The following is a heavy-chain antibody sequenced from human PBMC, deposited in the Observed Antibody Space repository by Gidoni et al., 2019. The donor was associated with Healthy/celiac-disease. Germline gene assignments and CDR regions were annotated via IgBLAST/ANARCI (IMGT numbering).Heavy chain of an antibody. CDR3: ARCLADFWSGYLGYYYYYMDV. V-gene: IGHV3-11*01. D-gene: IGHD3-3*01. CDR1: GFTFRDYY. J-gene: IGHJ6*03. Sequence: QVQLVESGGGLVKPGGSLRLSCAASGFTFRDYYMSWIRQAPGKGLEWVSYISSSGSTIYYADSVKGRFTISRDNAKNSLYLQMNSLRAEDTAVYYCARCLADFWSGYLGYYYYYMDVWGKGTTVTVSS. CDR2: ISSSGSTI.